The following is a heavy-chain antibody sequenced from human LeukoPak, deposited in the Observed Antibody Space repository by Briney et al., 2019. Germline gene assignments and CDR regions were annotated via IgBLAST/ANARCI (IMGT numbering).Heavy chain of an antibody. D-gene: IGHD6-13*01. Sequence: GASVKVSCKASGYTFTSYGISWVRQAPGQGLEWMGWISGYNGNTNYAQKLQGRVTMTTDTSTNTAYMELRSLRSDDTAVYHCARHKQLVPPFDPWGQGTLVTVSS. CDR3: ARHKQLVPPFDP. CDR1: GYTFTSYG. J-gene: IGHJ5*02. V-gene: IGHV1-18*01. CDR2: ISGYNGNT.